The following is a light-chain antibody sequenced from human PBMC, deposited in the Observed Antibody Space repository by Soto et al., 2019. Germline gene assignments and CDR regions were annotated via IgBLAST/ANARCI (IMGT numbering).Light chain of an antibody. Sequence: DLQMTQSPSTLSASVGDRVTITCRASQRISTWLAWYQQKPGKAPKLLIYDASSLESGVPSRFRGSGSGTEFTLTINSLQPDDFATYYCQQYNTYSWTFGQGTKVEVK. CDR2: DAS. J-gene: IGKJ1*01. CDR3: QQYNTYSWT. V-gene: IGKV1-5*01. CDR1: QRISTW.